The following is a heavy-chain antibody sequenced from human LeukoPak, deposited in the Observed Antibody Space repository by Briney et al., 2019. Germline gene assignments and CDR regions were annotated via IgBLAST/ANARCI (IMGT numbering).Heavy chain of an antibody. J-gene: IGHJ4*02. CDR3: ARDGGSGWYDY. CDR2: IYDRGPA. V-gene: IGHV4-30-2*06. CDR1: GGAIASGGYS. D-gene: IGHD6-19*01. Sequence: SETLSLTCTVSGGAIASGGYSWNWIRQSPGEGLEWIGCIYDRGPAYYNPSLKSRFTISVDRPKNQFFLNVTSLTAADTAVYYCARDGGSGWYDYWGQGTLVTVSS.